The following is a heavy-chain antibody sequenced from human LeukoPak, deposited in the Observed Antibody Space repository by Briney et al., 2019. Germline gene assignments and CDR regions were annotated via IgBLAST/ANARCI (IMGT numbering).Heavy chain of an antibody. CDR1: GFTFSSYW. J-gene: IGHJ4*02. CDR3: ARDPGYYDSSGYFDY. CDR2: ISGSGGST. Sequence: GGSLRLPCAASGFTFSSYWMSWVRQAPGKGLEWVSAISGSGGSTYYADSVKGRFTISRDNSKNTLYLQMNSLRAEDTAVYYCARDPGYYDSSGYFDYWGQGTLVTVSS. V-gene: IGHV3-23*01. D-gene: IGHD3-22*01.